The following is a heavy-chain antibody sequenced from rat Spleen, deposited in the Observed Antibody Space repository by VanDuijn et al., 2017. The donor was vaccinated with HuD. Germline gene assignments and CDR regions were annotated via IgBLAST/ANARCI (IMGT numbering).Heavy chain of an antibody. D-gene: IGHD1-4*01. CDR1: GFTFSNYY. CDR3: TTGVYPGNFDY. J-gene: IGHJ2*01. Sequence: EVQLVDSGGGLVQPGRSLKLSCTASGFTFSNYYMAWVRQTPTKCLEWVSYISTGGAPYYRVSVKVRFTISRDNAKNTLYLQMDSLRSEDTATYFCTTGVYPGNFDYWGQGVMVTVSS. CDR2: ISTGGAP. V-gene: IGHV5-27*01.